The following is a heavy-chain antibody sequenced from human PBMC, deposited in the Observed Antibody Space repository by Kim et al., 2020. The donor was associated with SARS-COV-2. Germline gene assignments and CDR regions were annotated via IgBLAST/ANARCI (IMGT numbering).Heavy chain of an antibody. CDR2: IYYSGST. J-gene: IGHJ5*02. Sequence: SETLSLTCTVSGGSISSYYWSWIRPPPGKGLEWIGYIYYSGSTNYNPSLKSRVPISVDTSKNQFSLKLSSVTAADTAVYYCARLPGIAAAGPNWFDPWGQGTLVTVSS. V-gene: IGHV4-59*08. CDR3: ARLPGIAAAGPNWFDP. D-gene: IGHD6-13*01. CDR1: GGSISSYY.